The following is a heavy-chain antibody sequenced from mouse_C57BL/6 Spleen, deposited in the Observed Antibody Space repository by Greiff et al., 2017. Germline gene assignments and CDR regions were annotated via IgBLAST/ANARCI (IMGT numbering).Heavy chain of an antibody. D-gene: IGHD2-4*01. Sequence: VKLMESGAELVRPGTSVKVSCKASGYAFTNYLIEWVKQRPGQGLEWIGVINPGSGGTNYNEKFKGKATLTADKSSSTAYMQLSSLTSEDSAVYFCARRSYDYFYFDYWGQGTTLTVSS. CDR3: ARRSYDYFYFDY. CDR1: GYAFTNYL. J-gene: IGHJ2*01. CDR2: INPGSGGT. V-gene: IGHV1-54*01.